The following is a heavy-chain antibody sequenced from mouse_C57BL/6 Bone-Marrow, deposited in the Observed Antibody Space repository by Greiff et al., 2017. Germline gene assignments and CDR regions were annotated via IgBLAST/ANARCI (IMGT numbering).Heavy chain of an antibody. J-gene: IGHJ2*01. V-gene: IGHV1-47*01. CDR2: FHPYNDDT. D-gene: IGHD2-1*01. Sequence: VKLQQSGAELVKPGASVKMSCKASGYTFTTYPIEWMKQNPGKSLEWIGNFHPYNDDTKYNEKFKGKATLTVEKSSSTVYLELSRLTSDDSAVDDCARGGNYGGYYFDYWGQGTTLTVSS. CDR3: ARGGNYGGYYFDY. CDR1: GYTFTTYP.